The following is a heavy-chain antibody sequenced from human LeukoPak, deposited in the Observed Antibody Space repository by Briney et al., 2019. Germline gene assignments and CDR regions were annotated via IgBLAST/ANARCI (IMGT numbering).Heavy chain of an antibody. D-gene: IGHD3-10*01. CDR3: ARAGVALGETFYGSGSPEV. CDR2: ISAYNGNT. J-gene: IGHJ4*02. CDR1: GYTFTSYG. V-gene: IGHV1-18*01. Sequence: GASVKVSCKASGYTFTSYGISWVRQAPGQGLEWMGWISAYNGNTNYAQKLQGRVTMTTDTSTSTAYMELRSLRSDDTAVYYCARAGVALGETFYGSGSPEVWGQGTLVTVSS.